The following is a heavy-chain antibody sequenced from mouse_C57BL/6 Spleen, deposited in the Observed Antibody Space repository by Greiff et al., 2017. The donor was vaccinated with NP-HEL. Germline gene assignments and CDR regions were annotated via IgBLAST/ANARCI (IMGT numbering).Heavy chain of an antibody. D-gene: IGHD2-4*01. Sequence: QVQLQQPGTELVKPGASVKLSCKASGYTFTSSWMHGVKQRPGQGLEWIGNINPSNGGTNYNEKFKSKATLTVDKSSSTAYMQLSSLTSEDSAVYYCARRLRREYYFDYWGQGTTLTVSS. CDR1: GYTFTSSW. CDR3: ARRLRREYYFDY. V-gene: IGHV1-53*01. CDR2: INPSNGGT. J-gene: IGHJ2*01.